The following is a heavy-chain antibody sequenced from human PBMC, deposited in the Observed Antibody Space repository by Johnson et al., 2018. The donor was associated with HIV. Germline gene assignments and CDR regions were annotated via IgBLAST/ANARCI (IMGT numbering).Heavy chain of an antibody. Sequence: QVQLVESGGGVVQPGRSLRLSCAASGFTFSSYAMHWVRQAPGKGLEWVAVISYDGSNKYYADSVKGRFTISRDNSKNTLYLQMNSLGAEDTAVYYCAREMAMAAAGHDAFDIWGQGTMVTVSS. V-gene: IGHV3-30*04. J-gene: IGHJ3*02. CDR3: AREMAMAAAGHDAFDI. CDR2: ISYDGSNK. CDR1: GFTFSSYA. D-gene: IGHD6-13*01.